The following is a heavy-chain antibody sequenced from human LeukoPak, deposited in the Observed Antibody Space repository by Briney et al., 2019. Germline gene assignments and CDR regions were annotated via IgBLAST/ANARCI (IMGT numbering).Heavy chain of an antibody. Sequence: SETLSLTCTVSGGSISSYYWSWIRQPPGKGLEWIGYIYYSGSTNYNPSLKSRVTISVDTSKNQFSLKLSSVTTADTAVYYCARRSLDAFDIWGQGTMVTVSS. J-gene: IGHJ3*02. CDR3: ARRSLDAFDI. CDR2: IYYSGST. V-gene: IGHV4-59*01. CDR1: GGSISSYY.